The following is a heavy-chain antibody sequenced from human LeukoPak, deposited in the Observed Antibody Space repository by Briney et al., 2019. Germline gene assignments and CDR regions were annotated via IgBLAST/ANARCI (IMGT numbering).Heavy chain of an antibody. V-gene: IGHV4-34*01. CDR3: ARPQPPYYYDSSGYYYDY. CDR2: VNESGGT. Sequence: SETLSLTCAVYIDSFSNYHWNWIRQTPAKGMEWIGEVNESGGTNISPSLRSRVILSVDTSKNQFSLKLISVTVADTAIYYCARPQPPYYYDSSGYYYDYWGQGTLVTVSS. D-gene: IGHD3-22*01. J-gene: IGHJ4*02. CDR1: IDSFSNYH.